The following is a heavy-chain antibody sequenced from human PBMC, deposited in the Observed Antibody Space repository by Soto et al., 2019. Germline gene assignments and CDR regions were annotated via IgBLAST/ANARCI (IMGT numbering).Heavy chain of an antibody. J-gene: IGHJ4*02. V-gene: IGHV3-23*01. D-gene: IGHD5-12*01. CDR2: ISGSGGST. Sequence: GSLRLSYAASGFTFSSYAMSWVRQAPGKGLEWVSAISGSGGSTYYADSVKGRFTISRDNSKNTLYLQMNSLRAEDTAVYYCAKDLGSPEMATISFDYWGQGTLVTVSS. CDR3: AKDLGSPEMATISFDY. CDR1: GFTFSSYA.